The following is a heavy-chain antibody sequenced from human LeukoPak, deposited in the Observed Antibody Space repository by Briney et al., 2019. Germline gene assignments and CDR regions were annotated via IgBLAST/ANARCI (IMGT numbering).Heavy chain of an antibody. CDR3: ARATAMVTYFDD. J-gene: IGHJ4*02. D-gene: IGHD5-18*01. Sequence: SQTLSLTCAVSGGSISSDAYSWNWIRQPPGKGLEWIGYIFHNGSTYYNPSLKSRVTMSVDRSKNQFSLRLSSVTAADAAVYYCARATAMVTYFDDWGQGTLVTVSS. CDR1: GGSISSDAYS. V-gene: IGHV4-30-2*01. CDR2: IFHNGST.